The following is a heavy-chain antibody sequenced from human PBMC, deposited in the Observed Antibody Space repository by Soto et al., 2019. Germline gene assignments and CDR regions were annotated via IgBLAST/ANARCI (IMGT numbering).Heavy chain of an antibody. CDR3: ARGRASGSYYLLDY. V-gene: IGHV1-8*01. CDR2: INPNSGNI. Sequence: SVKVSCRASGDTFTTYDINWVRQATGHGLEWMGWINPNSGNIGYSQRFQGRVTMTRDTAIRTAYMEVSSLRSDDTAVYYCARGRASGSYYLLDYWGQGTLVTVSS. CDR1: GDTFTTYD. J-gene: IGHJ4*02. D-gene: IGHD3-10*01.